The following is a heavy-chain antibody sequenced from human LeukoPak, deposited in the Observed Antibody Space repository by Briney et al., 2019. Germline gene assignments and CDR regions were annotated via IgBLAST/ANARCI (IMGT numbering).Heavy chain of an antibody. CDR3: AKAVKYYYDSSGYYYGEYFQH. Sequence: GGSLRLSCAASGFTLSSYAMSWVRQAPGKGLEWVSVISGSGGSTSYADSVKGRFTISRDNSKNTLYLQMNSLRAEDTAVYYCAKAVKYYYDSSGYYYGEYFQHWGQGTLVTVSS. J-gene: IGHJ1*01. V-gene: IGHV3-23*01. CDR2: ISGSGGST. D-gene: IGHD3-22*01. CDR1: GFTLSSYA.